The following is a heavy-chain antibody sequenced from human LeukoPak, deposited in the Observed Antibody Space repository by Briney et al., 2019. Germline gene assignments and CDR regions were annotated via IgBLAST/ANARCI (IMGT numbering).Heavy chain of an antibody. V-gene: IGHV3-7*01. CDR1: EFTFSRYW. CDR2: IKQDGSEK. CDR3: AREGSEDNWFDP. Sequence: GGSLRLSCVGSEFTFSRYWMSWVRQAPGKGLEWVANIKQDGSEKYYVDSVKGRFTISRDNAKNSLYLQMNSLRAEDTAVYYCAREGSEDNWFDPWGQGTLVTVS. J-gene: IGHJ5*02. D-gene: IGHD2-15*01.